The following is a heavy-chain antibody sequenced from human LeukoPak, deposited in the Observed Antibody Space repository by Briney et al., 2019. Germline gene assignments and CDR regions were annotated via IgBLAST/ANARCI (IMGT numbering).Heavy chain of an antibody. CDR3: ARDGIVVVPAAPLDY. D-gene: IGHD2-2*01. CDR1: GYTFTSYG. V-gene: IGHV1-18*01. J-gene: IGHJ4*02. CDR2: ISAYNGNT. Sequence: GASVKVSRKASGYTFTSYGISWVRQAPGQGLEWMGWISAYNGNTNYAQKLQGRVTMTTDTSTSTAYMELRSLRSDDTAVYYCARDGIVVVPAAPLDYWGQGTLVTVSS.